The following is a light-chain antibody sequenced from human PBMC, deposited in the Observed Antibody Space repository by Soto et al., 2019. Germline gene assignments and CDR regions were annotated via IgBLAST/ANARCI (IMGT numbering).Light chain of an antibody. Sequence: QSVLTQPASVSGSPGQSITISCTGTSSDVGSYNLVSWYQQHPGKAPKLMIYEVSKRPSGVSNRFSGSKSGNTASLTISGLQAEGEADYYCCSYAGSSTYVFGTGTKVTV. V-gene: IGLV2-23*02. CDR3: CSYAGSSTYV. CDR1: SSDVGSYNL. J-gene: IGLJ1*01. CDR2: EVS.